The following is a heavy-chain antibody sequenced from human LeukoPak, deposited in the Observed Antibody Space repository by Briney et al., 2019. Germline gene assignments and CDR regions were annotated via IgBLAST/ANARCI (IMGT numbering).Heavy chain of an antibody. J-gene: IGHJ6*03. CDR3: ARDRIFGVAYYYYMDV. CDR1: GYTLTGYY. V-gene: IGHV1-2*02. Sequence: ASVKVSCKASGYTLTGYYMHWVRQAPGQGLEWMGWINPNSGGTNYAQKFQGRVTMTRDTSISTAYMELSRLRSDDTAVYYCARDRIFGVAYYYYMDVWGKGTTVTVSS. CDR2: INPNSGGT. D-gene: IGHD3-3*01.